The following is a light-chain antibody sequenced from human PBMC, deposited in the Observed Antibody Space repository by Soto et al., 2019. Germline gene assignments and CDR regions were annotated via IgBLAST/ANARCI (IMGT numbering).Light chain of an antibody. CDR2: EVS. Sequence: QSVLTQPPSLSGSPGQSITISCTGTSSDVGGYTSVSWYQQHPGKAPKLVIYEVSDRPSGVSSRFSGSKSGNTASLTISGLQAEDEADYYCSSYARRNNLLFGGGTKLTVL. J-gene: IGLJ2*01. CDR1: SSDVGGYTS. V-gene: IGLV2-14*01. CDR3: SSYARRNNLL.